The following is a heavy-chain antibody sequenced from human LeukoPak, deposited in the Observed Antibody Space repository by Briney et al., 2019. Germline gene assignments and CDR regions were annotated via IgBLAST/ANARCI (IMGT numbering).Heavy chain of an antibody. V-gene: IGHV4-59*01. Sequence: SETLSLTCTVSGGSISSYYWSWIRQPPGKGLEWIGYIYYSGSTNYNPSLKSRVTISVDTSKNQFSLKLSSVTAADTDVYYCERVSPMIVEYNEIYWYFDLWGRGTLVTVSS. J-gene: IGHJ2*01. D-gene: IGHD3-22*01. CDR3: ERVSPMIVEYNEIYWYFDL. CDR1: GGSISSYY. CDR2: IYYSGST.